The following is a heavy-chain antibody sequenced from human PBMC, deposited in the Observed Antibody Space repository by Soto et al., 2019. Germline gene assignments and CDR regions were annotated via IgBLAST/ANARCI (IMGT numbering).Heavy chain of an antibody. CDR3: AIIAQNKRTMVRGVIGY. Sequence: QVQLVQSGAEVKKPGASVKVYCKASGYTFTSYDINWVRQATGQGLDWMGWMNPNSGNTGYAQKFQGRVTMTRNTSISTAYMELSSLRSEDTAVYYCAIIAQNKRTMVRGVIGYWGQGTLVTVSS. V-gene: IGHV1-8*01. J-gene: IGHJ4*02. CDR2: MNPNSGNT. D-gene: IGHD3-10*01. CDR1: GYTFTSYD.